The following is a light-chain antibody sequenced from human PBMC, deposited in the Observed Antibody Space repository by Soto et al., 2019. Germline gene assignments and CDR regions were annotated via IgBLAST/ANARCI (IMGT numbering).Light chain of an antibody. CDR1: SSDVGGYDS. J-gene: IGLJ1*01. CDR3: CSYEGSNNLYV. CDR2: DVS. Sequence: QSALTQPPSASGTPGQSVTISCTGTSSDVGGYDSVSWYQQHPGKAPKVIIYDVSQRPSGVPDRFSGSKSGNTASLTVSGLQAEDEADYYCCSYEGSNNLYVFGTGTKLTVL. V-gene: IGLV2-8*01.